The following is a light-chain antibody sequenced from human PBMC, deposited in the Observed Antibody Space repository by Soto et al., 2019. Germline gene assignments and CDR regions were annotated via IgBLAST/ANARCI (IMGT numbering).Light chain of an antibody. CDR3: CSYAGGGV. CDR2: DVS. V-gene: IGLV2-11*01. Sequence: QSALTQPRSVSGSPGQSVTISCTGTSSDVGGYNYVSCYQQHPGKAPKLMIYDVSKRPSRVPDRFSGSKSGNTASLTISGLQAEDEADSYCCSYAGGGVFGGGTKLTVL. CDR1: SSDVGGYNY. J-gene: IGLJ2*01.